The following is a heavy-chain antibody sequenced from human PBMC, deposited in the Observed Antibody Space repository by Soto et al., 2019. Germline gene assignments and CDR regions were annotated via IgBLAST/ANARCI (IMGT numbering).Heavy chain of an antibody. J-gene: IGHJ6*02. CDR1: GFTFSAYA. V-gene: IGHV3-48*04. CDR2: ISSRSDTL. D-gene: IGHD2-15*01. CDR3: ARDRSVYYYYGMDV. Sequence: GGSLRLSCEGSGFTFSAYAMNWVRQAPGKGLEWVSYISSRSDTLYYADSVKGRFTISRDNAKNSVYLQVNNLRAEDTAVYYCARDRSVYYYYGMDVWGQGTTVTVSS.